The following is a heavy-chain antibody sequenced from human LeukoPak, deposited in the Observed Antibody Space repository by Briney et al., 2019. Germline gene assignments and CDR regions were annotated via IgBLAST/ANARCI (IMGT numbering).Heavy chain of an antibody. V-gene: IGHV4-34*01. Sequence: SETLSLTCAVYGGSFSGYYWSWIRQPPGKGLEWIGEINHSGSTNYNPSLTSRVTISVDTSKNQFSLKLSSVTAADTAVYYCARGGPFEASSFDPWGQGTLVTVSS. J-gene: IGHJ5*02. CDR1: GGSFSGYY. D-gene: IGHD3-10*01. CDR3: ARGGPFEASSFDP. CDR2: INHSGST.